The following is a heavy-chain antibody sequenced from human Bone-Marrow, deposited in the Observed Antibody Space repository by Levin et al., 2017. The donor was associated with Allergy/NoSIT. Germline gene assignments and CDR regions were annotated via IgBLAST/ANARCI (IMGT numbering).Heavy chain of an antibody. Sequence: GGSLRLSCAASGFTFRHYTMNWVRQAPGKGLEWVSCITSSGDSIYYADSVKGRFTISRDNAKNSLYLQLNRLRDEDTAMYYCARDPARGYYDSSGYSGDHWGQGTLVTVSS. V-gene: IGHV3-48*02. J-gene: IGHJ4*02. CDR2: ITSSGDSI. CDR3: ARDPARGYYDSSGYSGDH. D-gene: IGHD3-22*01. CDR1: GFTFRHYT.